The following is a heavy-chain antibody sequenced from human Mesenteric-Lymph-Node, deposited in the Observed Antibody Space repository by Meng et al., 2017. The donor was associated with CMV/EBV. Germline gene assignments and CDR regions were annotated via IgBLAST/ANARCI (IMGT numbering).Heavy chain of an antibody. Sequence: GESLKISCAASGFTFDDYGMSWVRQAPGKRLEWVSGINWNGGSTGYADSVKGRFTISRDNAKNSLYLQMNSLRAEDTALYYCAREYSSSWYSLPFDYWGQGTLVTVSS. J-gene: IGHJ4*02. CDR1: GFTFDDYG. D-gene: IGHD6-13*01. CDR2: INWNGGST. V-gene: IGHV3-20*04. CDR3: AREYSSSWYSLPFDY.